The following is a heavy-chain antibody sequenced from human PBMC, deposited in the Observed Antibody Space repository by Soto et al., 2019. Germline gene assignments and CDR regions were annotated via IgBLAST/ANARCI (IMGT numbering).Heavy chain of an antibody. V-gene: IGHV3-21*01. CDR3: ARSTFSSSSPIDS. D-gene: IGHD6-6*01. CDR2: ISSRSISI. CDR1: GFTFSGYN. J-gene: IGHJ4*02. Sequence: PGGTLRLSCAASGFTFSGYNMNWVRQAPGKGLEWVSSISSRSISIYYADSVKGRFTVSRDNAKNSLYLQMNSLRAEDTAVYYCARSTFSSSSPIDSWGQGTLVTVSS.